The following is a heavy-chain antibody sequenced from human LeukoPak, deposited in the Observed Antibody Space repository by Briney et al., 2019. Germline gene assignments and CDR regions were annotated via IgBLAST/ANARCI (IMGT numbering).Heavy chain of an antibody. CDR2: IYYSGST. CDR1: GGSISSYY. Sequence: SETLSLTCTVSGGSISSYYWSWIRQPPGKGLEWIGYIYYSGSTNYNPSLKSRVTISVDTSKNQFSLKLSSVTAADTAVYYCARDLVVPAAIPVTDWFDPWGQGTLVTVSS. D-gene: IGHD2-2*02. V-gene: IGHV4-59*12. J-gene: IGHJ5*02. CDR3: ARDLVVPAAIPVTDWFDP.